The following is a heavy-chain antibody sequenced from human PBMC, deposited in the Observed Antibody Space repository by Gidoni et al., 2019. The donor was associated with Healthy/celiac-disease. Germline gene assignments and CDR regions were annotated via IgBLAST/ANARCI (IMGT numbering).Heavy chain of an antibody. CDR1: GFTFSSYA. CDR2: ISYDGSNK. CDR3: AKDYYGSGSYSH. D-gene: IGHD3-10*01. V-gene: IGHV3-30*04. J-gene: IGHJ4*02. Sequence: QVQLVESGGGVVQPGRSLRLSCAASGFTFSSYAMHWVRQAPGKGLEWVAVISYDGSNKYYADSVKGRFTISRDNSKNTLYLQMNSLRAEDTAVYYCAKDYYGSGSYSHWGQGTLVTVSS.